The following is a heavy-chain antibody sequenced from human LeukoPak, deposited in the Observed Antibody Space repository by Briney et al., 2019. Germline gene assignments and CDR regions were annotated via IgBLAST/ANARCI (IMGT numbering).Heavy chain of an antibody. V-gene: IGHV4-4*07. Sequence: SETLSLTCTVSGGSISSYYWSWIRQPAGKGLEWIGRIYTSGSTNYNRSLKSRVTMSVDTSKNQFSLKLSSVTAADTAVYYCARAYYYDSSGYALRDWGQGTLVTVSS. D-gene: IGHD3-22*01. CDR1: GGSISSYY. CDR3: ARAYYYDSSGYALRD. J-gene: IGHJ4*02. CDR2: IYTSGST.